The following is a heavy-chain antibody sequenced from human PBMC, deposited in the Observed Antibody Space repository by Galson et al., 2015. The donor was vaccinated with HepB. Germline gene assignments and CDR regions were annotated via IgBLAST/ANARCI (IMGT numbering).Heavy chain of an antibody. D-gene: IGHD3-10*01. CDR3: ARQTARASFGYFDY. CDR1: GGTFSSYA. CDR2: IIPIFGTA. Sequence: SVKVSCKASGGTFSSYAISWVRQAPGQGLEWMGGIIPIFGTANYAQKFQGRVTITADESTSTAYMELSSLRSEDTAVYYCARQTARASFGYFDYWGQGTLVTVSS. V-gene: IGHV1-69*13. J-gene: IGHJ4*02.